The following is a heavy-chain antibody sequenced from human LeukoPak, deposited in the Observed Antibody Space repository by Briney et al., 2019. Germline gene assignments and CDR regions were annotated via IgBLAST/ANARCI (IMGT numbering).Heavy chain of an antibody. CDR3: ASYRYGSSFAFDI. J-gene: IGHJ3*02. CDR2: IYSGGST. D-gene: IGHD6-6*01. V-gene: IGHV3-66*01. Sequence: GGSLRLSCGASGFTVSSNYMSWVRQAPGKGLEWVSIIYSGGSTYYADSVKGRFTISRDNSKNTLYLQMNSLRAEDTAVYYCASYRYGSSFAFDIWGQGTMVTVSS. CDR1: GFTVSSNY.